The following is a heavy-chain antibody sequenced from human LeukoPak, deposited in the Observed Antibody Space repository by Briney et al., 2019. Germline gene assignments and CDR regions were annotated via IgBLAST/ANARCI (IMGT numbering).Heavy chain of an antibody. J-gene: IGHJ3*02. Sequence: GGSLRLSCAASGFTFSGYAMSWVRQAPGKGLEWVSAISGVGGSTYYADSVKGRFTISRDNSKNTLYLQMNSLRAEDTAVYYCANGFSVAMVVAFDIWGQGTMVTVSS. CDR1: GFTFSGYA. D-gene: IGHD5-18*01. CDR2: ISGVGGST. V-gene: IGHV3-23*01. CDR3: ANGFSVAMVVAFDI.